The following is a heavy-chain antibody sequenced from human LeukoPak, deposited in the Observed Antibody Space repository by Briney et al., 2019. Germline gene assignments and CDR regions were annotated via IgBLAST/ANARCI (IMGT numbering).Heavy chain of an antibody. J-gene: IGHJ6*02. D-gene: IGHD2-2*02. CDR1: GYTFTGYY. Sequence: GASVKVSCKASGYTFTGYYMHWVRQAPGQGLEWMGWINPNSGGTNYAQKFQGRVTMTRDTSISTAYMELSRLRSDDTAVYYCARRETGVPAAIDPYYYYGMDVWGQGTTVTVSS. V-gene: IGHV1-2*02. CDR3: ARRETGVPAAIDPYYYYGMDV. CDR2: INPNSGGT.